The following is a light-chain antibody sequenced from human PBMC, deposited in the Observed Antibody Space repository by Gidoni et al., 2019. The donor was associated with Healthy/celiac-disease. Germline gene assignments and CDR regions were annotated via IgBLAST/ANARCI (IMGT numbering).Light chain of an antibody. V-gene: IGKV3-20*01. Sequence: EIVLTQSPGTLSLSQGERATLSCRASQSVSSSYLAWYQQKPGQAPRRLIYGASSRATGIPDRFSGSGSGTDFTLTISRLEPEDFAVYYCQQYGSSPQTFGQGTKVEIK. CDR2: GAS. CDR1: QSVSSSY. J-gene: IGKJ1*01. CDR3: QQYGSSPQT.